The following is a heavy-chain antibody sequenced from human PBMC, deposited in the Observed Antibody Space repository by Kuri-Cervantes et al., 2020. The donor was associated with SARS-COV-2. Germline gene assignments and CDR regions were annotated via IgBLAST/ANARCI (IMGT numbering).Heavy chain of an antibody. CDR3: ARDIFLKPSYETSGYYYGGYYYGMDV. V-gene: IGHV1-3*01. CDR1: GYTFTSYA. D-gene: IGHD3-22*01. Sequence: ASVKVSCKASGYTFTSYAMHWVRQAPGQRLEWMGWINAGNGNTKYSQKFQGRVTITRDTSASTAYMELRSLRSDDTAVYYCARDIFLKPSYETSGYYYGGYYYGMDVWGQGTTVTVSS. J-gene: IGHJ6*02. CDR2: INAGNGNT.